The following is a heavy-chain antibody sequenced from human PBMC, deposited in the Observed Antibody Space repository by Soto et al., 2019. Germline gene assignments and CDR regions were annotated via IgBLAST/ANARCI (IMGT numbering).Heavy chain of an antibody. V-gene: IGHV3-30*18. CDR2: ISYDGSNK. Sequence: GGSLRLSCAASGSTFSSYGMHWVRQAPGKGLEWVAVISYDGSNKYYADSVKGRFTISRDNSKNTLYLQMNSLRAEDTAVYYCAKDLRGVQWLGDYFDYWGQGTLVTVSS. D-gene: IGHD6-19*01. CDR3: AKDLRGVQWLGDYFDY. J-gene: IGHJ4*02. CDR1: GSTFSSYG.